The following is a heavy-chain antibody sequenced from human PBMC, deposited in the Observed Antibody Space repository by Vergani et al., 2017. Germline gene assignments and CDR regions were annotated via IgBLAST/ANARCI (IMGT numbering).Heavy chain of an antibody. CDR3: ARDYYGSGSYSPNDY. CDR1: GGTFSSYA. Sequence: QVQLVQSGAEVKKPGSSVKVSCKASGGTFSSYAISWVRQAPGQGLEWMGIINPSGGSTSYAQKFQGRVTMTRDTSTSTVYMELSSLRSEDTAVYYCARDYYGSGSYSPNDYWGQGTLVTVSS. D-gene: IGHD3-10*01. CDR2: INPSGGST. J-gene: IGHJ4*02. V-gene: IGHV1-46*01.